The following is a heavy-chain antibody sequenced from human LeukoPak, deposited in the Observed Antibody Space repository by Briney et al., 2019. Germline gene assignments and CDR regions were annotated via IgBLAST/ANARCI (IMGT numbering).Heavy chain of an antibody. V-gene: IGHV3-48*01. Sequence: GGSLRLSCAASGFTFSSYSMNRVRQAPGKGLEWVSYISSSSNNIYYADSVKGRFTISRDNAKNSLYLQMNSLRAEDTAVYYCARDSGGRGWFDPWGQGTLVTVSS. CDR2: ISSSSNNI. CDR1: GFTFSSYS. CDR3: ARDSGGRGWFDP. D-gene: IGHD2-15*01. J-gene: IGHJ5*02.